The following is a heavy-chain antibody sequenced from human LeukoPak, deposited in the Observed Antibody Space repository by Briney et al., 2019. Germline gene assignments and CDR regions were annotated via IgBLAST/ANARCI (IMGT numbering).Heavy chain of an antibody. V-gene: IGHV4-59*11. J-gene: IGHJ6*03. Sequence: SETLSLTCTVSGGSISSHYWSWIRQPPGKGLEWIGYIYYSGSTNYNPSLKSRVTISVDTSKNQFSPKLSSVTAADTAVYYCARDLSVVVPAAINGDYMDVWGKGTTVTVSS. D-gene: IGHD2-2*01. CDR1: GGSISSHY. CDR2: IYYSGST. CDR3: ARDLSVVVPAAINGDYMDV.